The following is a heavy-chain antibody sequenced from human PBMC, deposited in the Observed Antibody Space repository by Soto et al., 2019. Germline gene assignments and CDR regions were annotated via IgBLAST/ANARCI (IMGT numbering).Heavy chain of an antibody. Sequence: PSETLSLTCTVSGGSISSGGYYWSWIRQHPGKGLEWIGYIYYSGSTYYNPSLKSRVTISVDTSKNQFSLKLSSVTAADTAVYYCARILTGYRIDYWGQGTLVTVSS. CDR3: ARILTGYRIDY. CDR1: GGSISSGGYY. CDR2: IYYSGST. J-gene: IGHJ4*02. V-gene: IGHV4-31*03. D-gene: IGHD3-9*01.